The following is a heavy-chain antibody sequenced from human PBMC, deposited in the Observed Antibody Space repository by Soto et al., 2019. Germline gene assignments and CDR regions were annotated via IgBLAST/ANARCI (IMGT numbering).Heavy chain of an antibody. J-gene: IGHJ4*02. CDR3: ARDTGGSDDF. CDR2: TRNKANSYAA. CDR1: GFRFSDYY. D-gene: IGHD3-16*01. V-gene: IGHV3-72*01. Sequence: DVQLVESGGGLVQPGGSLRLSCAASGFRFSDYYMDWVRQLPGMGLEWVGRTRNKANSYAAEYAPSVRGRFTISRHDSEDSMFLQLNSLKTEDTAVYYCARDTGGSDDFWGQGALVTVSS.